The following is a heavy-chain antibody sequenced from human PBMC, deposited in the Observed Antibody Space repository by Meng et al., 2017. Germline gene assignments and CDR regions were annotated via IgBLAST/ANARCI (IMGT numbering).Heavy chain of an antibody. V-gene: IGHV3-30*19. Sequence: GESLKISCAASGFTFSSYGMHWVRQAPGKGLEWVAVISYDGSNKYYADSVKGRFTISRDNSKNTLYLQMNSLRAEDTAVYYCARDVVAAAAPGAFDIWGQGKKVTVSS. J-gene: IGHJ3*02. CDR1: GFTFSSYG. D-gene: IGHD6-13*01. CDR2: ISYDGSNK. CDR3: ARDVVAAAAPGAFDI.